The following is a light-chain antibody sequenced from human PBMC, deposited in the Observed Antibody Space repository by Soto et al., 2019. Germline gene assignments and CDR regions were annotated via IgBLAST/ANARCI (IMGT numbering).Light chain of an antibody. Sequence: NFMLTQPHSVSESPGKTVTISCTRSSGNIASNYVQWYQQRPGSAPTTVIYEDNQRPSGVPDRFSGSIDSSSNSVALTISGLKTEDEADYYCQSYDDSHQVFGGGTKLTVL. CDR2: EDN. V-gene: IGLV6-57*03. CDR1: SGNIASNY. J-gene: IGLJ3*02. CDR3: QSYDDSHQV.